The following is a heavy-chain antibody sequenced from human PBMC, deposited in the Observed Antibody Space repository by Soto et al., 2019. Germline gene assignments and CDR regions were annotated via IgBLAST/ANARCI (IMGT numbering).Heavy chain of an antibody. CDR2: ISGSGGSI. Sequence: GSLRLSCAASGFTFSSYAMSWVRQAPGKGLEWVSAISGSGGSIYYADSVKGRFTISRDNSKNTLYLQMNSLRAEDTAVYYCAKLSDMYVVVIHCDYWGQGTLVTVSS. V-gene: IGHV3-23*01. D-gene: IGHD3-22*01. J-gene: IGHJ4*02. CDR1: GFTFSSYA. CDR3: AKLSDMYVVVIHCDY.